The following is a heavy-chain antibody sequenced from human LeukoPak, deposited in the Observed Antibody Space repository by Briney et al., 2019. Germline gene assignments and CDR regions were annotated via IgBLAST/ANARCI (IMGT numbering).Heavy chain of an antibody. CDR2: IKHSGST. V-gene: IGHV4-39*07. D-gene: IGHD5-12*01. Sequence: SETLSLTCSVSGGFITTSIHYWAWLRQPPGQGLEWIGEIKHSGSTNYNPSLKSRVTISVDTSKNQFSLKLSSVTAADTAVYYCARISYGGYVDYYYYMDVWGKGTTVTVSS. J-gene: IGHJ6*03. CDR1: GGFITTSIHY. CDR3: ARISYGGYVDYYYYMDV.